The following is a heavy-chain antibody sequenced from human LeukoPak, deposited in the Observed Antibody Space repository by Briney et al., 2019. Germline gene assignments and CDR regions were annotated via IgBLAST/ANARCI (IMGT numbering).Heavy chain of an antibody. V-gene: IGHV3-66*01. Sequence: GGSLRLSCAASGFTVSSNYMSWVRQAPGKGLEWVSVIYTSGNTDYADSVKGRSTISRDNSKNTLYLQMNSLRAEDTAVYYCARAVTIFGVVTHIPRGLDYFDYWGQGTLVTVSS. CDR2: IYTSGNT. CDR3: ARAVTIFGVVTHIPRGLDYFDY. J-gene: IGHJ4*02. CDR1: GFTVSSNY. D-gene: IGHD3-3*01.